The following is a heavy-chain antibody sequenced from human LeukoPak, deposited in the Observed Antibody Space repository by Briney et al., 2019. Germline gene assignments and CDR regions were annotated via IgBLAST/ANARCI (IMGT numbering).Heavy chain of an antibody. CDR3: ARHGGTSDWSLGWFDP. CDR2: ISYSGST. J-gene: IGHJ5*02. D-gene: IGHD6-19*01. Sequence: ASETLSLTCTVSGGSISNYYWSWIRQPPGKGLEWIGYISYSGSTNYNSSLKSRVTISVDTSKNQFSLKLRSVTAADTAIYYCARHGGTSDWSLGWFDPWGQGTLVTVSS. CDR1: GGSISNYY. V-gene: IGHV4-59*08.